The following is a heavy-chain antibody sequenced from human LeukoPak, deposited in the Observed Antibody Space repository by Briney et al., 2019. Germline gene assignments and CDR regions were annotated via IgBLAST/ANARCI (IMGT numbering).Heavy chain of an antibody. CDR2: INPNSGGT. D-gene: IGHD2-21*02. J-gene: IGHJ4*02. Sequence: ASVKVSCKASGYTFTGYYMHWVRQAPGQGLEWMGWINPNSGGTNYAQKFQGRVTMIRDTSISTAYMELSRLRSDDTAVYYCARDPSDRHIVVVTATGDYWGQGTLVTVSS. V-gene: IGHV1-2*02. CDR3: ARDPSDRHIVVVTATGDY. CDR1: GYTFTGYY.